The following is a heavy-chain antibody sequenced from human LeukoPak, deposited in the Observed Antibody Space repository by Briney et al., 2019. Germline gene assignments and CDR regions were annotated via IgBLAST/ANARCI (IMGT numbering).Heavy chain of an antibody. CDR3: ARPTCGGDCTPYYYYYMDV. V-gene: IGHV3-53*04. D-gene: IGHD2-21*02. CDR1: GFTVSSNY. CDR2: IYSGGST. J-gene: IGHJ6*03. Sequence: PGGSLRLSCAASGFTVSSNYMSWVRQAPGKGLEWVSVIYSGGSTYYADSVKGRFTISRHNSKNTLYLQMNSLRAEDTAVYYCARPTCGGDCTPYYYYYMDVWGKGTTVTVSS.